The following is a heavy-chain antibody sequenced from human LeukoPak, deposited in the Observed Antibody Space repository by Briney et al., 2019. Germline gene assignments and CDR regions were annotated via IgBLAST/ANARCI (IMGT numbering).Heavy chain of an antibody. J-gene: IGHJ6*04. Sequence: SETLSLTCAVYGGSLSGYYWSWIRQPPGKGLEWIGEINHSGSTNYNPSLKSRVTISVDTSKNQFSLKLSSVTAADTAVYYCARDRRYFDWLLSTPYYYYGMDVWGKGTTVTVSS. CDR3: ARDRRYFDWLLSTPYYYYGMDV. V-gene: IGHV4-34*01. CDR1: GGSLSGYY. CDR2: INHSGST. D-gene: IGHD3-9*01.